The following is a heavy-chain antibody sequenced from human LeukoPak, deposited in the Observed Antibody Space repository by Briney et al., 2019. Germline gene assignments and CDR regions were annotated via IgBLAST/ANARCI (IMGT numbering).Heavy chain of an antibody. CDR2: IGSSSSVI. D-gene: IGHD3-10*01. J-gene: IGHJ3*02. CDR3: ARGGLDAFDI. V-gene: IGHV3-21*01. CDR1: GFTFSSYS. Sequence: GGSLRLSCGASGFTFSSYSINWVRQAPGRVLEWVSSIGSSSSVIFYSDSVKGRFTISRDNAKNSLYLQMNSLRAEDTAVYYCARGGLDAFDIWGQGTMVTVSS.